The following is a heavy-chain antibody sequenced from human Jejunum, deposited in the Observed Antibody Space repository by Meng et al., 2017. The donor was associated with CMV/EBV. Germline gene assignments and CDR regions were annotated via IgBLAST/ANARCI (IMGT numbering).Heavy chain of an antibody. CDR2: IRHDGTTK. CDR3: AKDKIPVSPYFYGMDV. D-gene: IGHD2-21*01. J-gene: IGHJ6*02. V-gene: IGHV3-30*02. Sequence: TFSSYAMHWVRQAPGKGLEWVAFIRHDGTTKYYADSMKGRFTVSRDSSKNTLYLQMNSLRPEDTAVYFCAKDKIPVSPYFYGMDVWGQGTTVTVSS. CDR1: TFSSYA.